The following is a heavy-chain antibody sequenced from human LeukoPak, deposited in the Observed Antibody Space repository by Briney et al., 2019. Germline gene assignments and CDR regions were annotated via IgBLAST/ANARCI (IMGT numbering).Heavy chain of an antibody. Sequence: PSETLSLTCTVSGGSISRSRYYWGRIRQPPGKGLEWIGTIYYSGSTYYNASLKSRVTISVDTSKNQFSLKVSSVTAADTAVYYGARHGAYCTGGSCTRLDAWGQGTLVTVSS. CDR3: ARHGAYCTGGSCTRLDA. CDR1: GGSISRSRYY. V-gene: IGHV4-39*01. J-gene: IGHJ5*02. D-gene: IGHD2-15*01. CDR2: IYYSGST.